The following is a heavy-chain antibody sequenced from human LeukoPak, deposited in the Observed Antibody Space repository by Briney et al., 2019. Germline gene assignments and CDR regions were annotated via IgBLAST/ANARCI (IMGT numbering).Heavy chain of an antibody. V-gene: IGHV1-2*06. J-gene: IGHJ4*02. CDR2: INPNSGGT. D-gene: IGHD3-22*01. Sequence: ASVKVSCKASGYTFTSDYMHWVRQAPGQGLEWMGRINPNSGGTNYAQKFQGRVTMTRDTSISTAYMELSRLRSDDTAVYYCARGVYTMIVVVPFDYWGQGTLVTVSS. CDR1: GYTFTSDY. CDR3: ARGVYTMIVVVPFDY.